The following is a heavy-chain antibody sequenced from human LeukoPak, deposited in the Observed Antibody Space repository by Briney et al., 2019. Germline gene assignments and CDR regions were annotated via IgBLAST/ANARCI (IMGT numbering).Heavy chain of an antibody. CDR2: ISSSGGTT. CDR1: GFTFSSSA. J-gene: IGHJ4*02. CDR3: ARSASYSGHFDY. D-gene: IGHD1-26*01. V-gene: IGHV3-64*02. Sequence: GGSLRLSCAASGFTFSSSAMHWVRQVPGKGLEFVSAISSSGGTTYYADSVKGRFTISRDNSKNTLYLQMGSLRAGGMAVYYCARSASYSGHFDYWGQGTLVTVSS.